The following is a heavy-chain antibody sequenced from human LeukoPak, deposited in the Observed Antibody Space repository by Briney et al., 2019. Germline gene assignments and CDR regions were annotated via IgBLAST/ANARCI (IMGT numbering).Heavy chain of an antibody. CDR2: IDPSGSYT. D-gene: IGHD7-27*01. CDR1: GYSFSSYW. CDR3: ARLGLTNWFDP. Sequence: PGESLKISCKGSGYSFSSYWITWVRQMPGKGLEWMGRIDPSGSYTNYSPSYQGDVTISTDKSISTAYLQWSSLKASDTAIYYCARLGLTNWFDPWGQGTLVTVSS. V-gene: IGHV5-10-1*01. J-gene: IGHJ5*02.